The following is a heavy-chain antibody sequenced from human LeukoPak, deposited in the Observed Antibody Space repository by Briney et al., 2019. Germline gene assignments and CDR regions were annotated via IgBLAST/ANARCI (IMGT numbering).Heavy chain of an antibody. CDR3: ARVNIGGWYSLLGY. J-gene: IGHJ4*02. D-gene: IGHD6-19*01. CDR2: ISEYNGNT. CDR1: GYAFTSYG. Sequence: ASVKVSCKASGYAFTSYGISWVRQAPGQGLEWMGWISEYNGNTNYAQKFQGRVTMTTDTSTSTAYMELRSLRSDDTPVYYCARVNIGGWYSLLGYWGQGTLVTVSS. V-gene: IGHV1-18*01.